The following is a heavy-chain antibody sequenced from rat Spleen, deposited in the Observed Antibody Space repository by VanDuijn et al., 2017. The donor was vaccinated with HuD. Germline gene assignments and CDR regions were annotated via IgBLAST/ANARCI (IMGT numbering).Heavy chain of an antibody. CDR3: TTHEDGGYPFTH. D-gene: IGHD1-11*01. Sequence: EVQLVESGGGLVQPGRSLSCAASGFTFSSSPMAWVRQAPNKGLEWVASIIYDGSSTYYRDSVKGRFTISRDNAKSTLYLEMDSLRSEDTATYYCTTHEDGGYPFTHWGQGALVTVSS. CDR1: GFTFSSSP. CDR2: IIYDGSST. J-gene: IGHJ3*01. V-gene: IGHV5-46*01.